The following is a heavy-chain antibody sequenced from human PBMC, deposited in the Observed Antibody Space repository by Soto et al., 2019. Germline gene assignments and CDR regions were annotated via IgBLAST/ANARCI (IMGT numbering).Heavy chain of an antibody. CDR1: GGSISSYY. J-gene: IGHJ5*02. CDR2: IYYSGST. Sequence: SETLSLTWTVSGGSISSYYWSWIRQPPGKGLEWIGYIYYSGSTNYNPSLKSRVTISVDTSKNQFSLKLSSVTAADTAVYYCARVVYSSSWYNWFDPWGQGTLVTVSS. CDR3: ARVVYSSSWYNWFDP. D-gene: IGHD6-13*01. V-gene: IGHV4-59*01.